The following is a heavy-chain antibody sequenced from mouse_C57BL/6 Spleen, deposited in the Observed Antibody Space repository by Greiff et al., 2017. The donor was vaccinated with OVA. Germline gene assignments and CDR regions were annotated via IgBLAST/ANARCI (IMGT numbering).Heavy chain of an antibody. Sequence: QVQLQQPGAELVKPGASVKMSCKASGYTFTSYWITWVKQRPGQGLEWIGRIDPNSGGTKYNEKFKSKATLTVDKPSSTAYMQLSSLTSEDSAVYYCARGGSFDYWGQGTTLTVSS. V-gene: IGHV1-72*01. CDR3: ARGGSFDY. J-gene: IGHJ2*01. CDR2: IDPNSGGT. CDR1: GYTFTSYW.